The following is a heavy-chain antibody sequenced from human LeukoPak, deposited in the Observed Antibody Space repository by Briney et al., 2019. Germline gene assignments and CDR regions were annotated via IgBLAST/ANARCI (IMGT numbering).Heavy chain of an antibody. CDR3: AKEVGSIFDY. CDR1: GFTFSSYA. J-gene: IGHJ4*02. CDR2: ISYDGSNK. V-gene: IGHV3-30-3*01. D-gene: IGHD2/OR15-2a*01. Sequence: GRSLRLSCAASGFTFSSYAMHWVRQAPGKGLEWVAVISYDGSNKYYADSVKGRFTISRDNSKNTLYLQMNSLRAEDTAVYYCAKEVGSIFDYWGQGTLVTVSS.